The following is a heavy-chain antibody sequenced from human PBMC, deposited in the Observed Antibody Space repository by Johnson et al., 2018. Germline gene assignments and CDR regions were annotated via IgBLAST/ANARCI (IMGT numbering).Heavy chain of an antibody. CDR2: ISYDGSNK. D-gene: IGHD6-13*01. Sequence: QVQLQESGGGVVQPGRSXRLSCAASGFTFSSYAMHWVRQAPGKGLEWVAVISYDGSNKYYADSVKGRFTISRDNSKNTLYLQMNSLRAEDTAVYYCARAESSPHYGMDVWGQGTTVTVSS. J-gene: IGHJ6*02. CDR1: GFTFSSYA. CDR3: ARAESSPHYGMDV. V-gene: IGHV3-30-3*01.